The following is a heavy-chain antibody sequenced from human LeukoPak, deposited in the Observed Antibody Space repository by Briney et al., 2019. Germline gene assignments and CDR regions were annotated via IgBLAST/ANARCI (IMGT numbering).Heavy chain of an antibody. CDR1: GFSFSGYS. CDR2: IRGTSSAM. V-gene: IGHV3-48*04. Sequence: GSLRLSCAASGFSFSGYSMNWVRQAPGKGLEWVAHIRGTSSAMNYAASVRGRFTISRDNAKNALFLKMSSLRAEDTAVYYCARDRDWSFDYWGQGTLVTVSS. D-gene: IGHD3-9*01. J-gene: IGHJ4*02. CDR3: ARDRDWSFDY.